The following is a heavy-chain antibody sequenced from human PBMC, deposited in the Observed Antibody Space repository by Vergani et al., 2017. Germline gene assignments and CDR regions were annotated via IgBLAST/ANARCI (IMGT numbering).Heavy chain of an antibody. CDR2: IDPSDSYT. Sequence: EVPLVQSGAEVKKPGESLRISCKGSGYSFTSYWISWVRQMPGKGLEWMGRIDPSDSYTNYSPSFQGHVTISADKSISTAYLQWSSLKASDTAMYYCARVGWSYYDSSGYYYAPGGWFDPWGEGTLLTVSS. CDR1: GYSFTSYW. D-gene: IGHD3-22*01. CDR3: ARVGWSYYDSSGYYYAPGGWFDP. V-gene: IGHV5-10-1*03. J-gene: IGHJ5*02.